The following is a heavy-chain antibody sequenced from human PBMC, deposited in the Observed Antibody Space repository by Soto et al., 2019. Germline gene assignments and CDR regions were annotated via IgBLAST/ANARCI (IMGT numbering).Heavy chain of an antibody. V-gene: IGHV1-69*02. CDR3: ARGKGGQQLVQYYGMDV. D-gene: IGHD6-13*01. CDR1: GGTFSSYT. CDR2: IIPILGIA. Sequence: QVQLVQSGAEVKKPGSSVKVSCKASGGTFSSYTISWVRQAPGQGLEWMGRIIPILGIANYAQKFQGRVTITADKSTSTAYMELSSLRSEDTAVYYCARGKGGQQLVQYYGMDVWGQGTTVTVSS. J-gene: IGHJ6*02.